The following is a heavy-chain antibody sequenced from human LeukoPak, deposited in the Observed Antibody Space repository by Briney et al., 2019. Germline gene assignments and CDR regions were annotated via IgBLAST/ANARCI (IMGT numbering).Heavy chain of an antibody. J-gene: IGHJ2*01. CDR1: GFTFSSYG. D-gene: IGHD3-22*01. Sequence: TGGSLRLSCAASGFTFSSYGMHWVRQAPGKGLEWVALIWYDGSNKDYADFVKGRFTISRDNSKNTVYLQMNSLRAEDTAVYYCAKDYGFITPYCYFDLWGRGTLVTVSS. V-gene: IGHV3-33*06. CDR2: IWYDGSNK. CDR3: AKDYGFITPYCYFDL.